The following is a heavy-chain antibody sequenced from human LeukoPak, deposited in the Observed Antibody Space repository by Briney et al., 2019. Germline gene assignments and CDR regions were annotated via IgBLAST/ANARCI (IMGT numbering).Heavy chain of an antibody. Sequence: SETLSLTCTVSGGSISSSSYYWGWIRQPPGKGLEWTGSIYYSGSTYYNPSLKSRVTISVDTSKNQFSLKLSSVTAADTAVYYCARLPQEDAFDIWGQGTMVTVSS. CDR1: GGSISSSSYY. J-gene: IGHJ3*02. CDR3: ARLPQEDAFDI. V-gene: IGHV4-39*01. CDR2: IYYSGST.